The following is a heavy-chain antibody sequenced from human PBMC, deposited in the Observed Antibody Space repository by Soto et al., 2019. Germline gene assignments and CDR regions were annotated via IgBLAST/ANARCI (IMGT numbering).Heavy chain of an antibody. CDR2: ISAYNGNT. J-gene: IGHJ4*02. CDR3: ARDANLYSSSWYPTLVAVAGTQYFDY. V-gene: IGHV1-18*04. Sequence: GASVKVSCKASGYTCTSYGISWVRQAPGQGLEWMGWISAYNGNTNYAQKLQGRVTMTTDTSTSTAYMELRSLRSDDTAVYYCARDANLYSSSWYPTLVAVAGTQYFDYWGQGTLVTVSS. CDR1: GYTCTSYG. D-gene: IGHD6-13*01.